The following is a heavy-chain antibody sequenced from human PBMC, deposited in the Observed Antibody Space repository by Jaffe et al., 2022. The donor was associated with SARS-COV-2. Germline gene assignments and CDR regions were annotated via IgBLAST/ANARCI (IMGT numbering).Heavy chain of an antibody. CDR2: IIPIFGTA. D-gene: IGHD3-9*01. J-gene: IGHJ5*02. Sequence: QVQLVQSGAEVKKPGSSVKVSCKASGGTFSSYAISWVRQAPGQGLEWMGGIIPIFGTANYAQKFQGRVTITADESTSTAYMELSSLRSEDTAVYYCARLNYDILTGPHDHNWFDPWGQGTLVTVSS. CDR1: GGTFSSYA. CDR3: ARLNYDILTGPHDHNWFDP. V-gene: IGHV1-69*01.